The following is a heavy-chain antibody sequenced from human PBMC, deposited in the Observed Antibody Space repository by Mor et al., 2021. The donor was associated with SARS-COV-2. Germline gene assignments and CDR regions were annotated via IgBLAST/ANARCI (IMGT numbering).Heavy chain of an antibody. CDR3: ARMVDTAMAPVGYYYGMDV. Sequence: EKSYSTSLKSRLTISKDTSKSQVVLTMTNMDPVDTATYYCARMVDTAMAPVGYYYGMDVWGQGTTVTVSS. CDR2: EK. D-gene: IGHD5-18*01. V-gene: IGHV2-26*01. J-gene: IGHJ6*02.